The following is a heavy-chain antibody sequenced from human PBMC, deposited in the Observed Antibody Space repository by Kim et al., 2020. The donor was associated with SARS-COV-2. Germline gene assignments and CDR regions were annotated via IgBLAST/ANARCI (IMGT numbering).Heavy chain of an antibody. CDR2: IYYSGST. Sequence: SETLSLTCTVSGGSISSGGYYWSWIRQHPGKGLEWIGYIYYSGSTYYNPSLKSRVTISVDTSKNQFSLKLSSVTAADTAVYYCAGDLGYCSGGSCYSPGAFESWGQGTMVTVSS. V-gene: IGHV4-31*03. J-gene: IGHJ3*02. CDR3: AGDLGYCSGGSCYSPGAFES. CDR1: GGSISSGGYY. D-gene: IGHD2-15*01.